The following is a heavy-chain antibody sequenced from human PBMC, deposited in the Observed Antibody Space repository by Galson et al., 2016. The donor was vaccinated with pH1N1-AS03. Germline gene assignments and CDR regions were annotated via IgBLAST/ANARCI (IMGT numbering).Heavy chain of an antibody. CDR2: ISTSGTTI. Sequence: SCAASGFSFSDYSMDWVRQTPGRGLEWLSFISTSGTTIYYADSVKGRFTISRDNAKNSLYLQMNSLRAEDTAVYYCARGWRENSFDMWGQGTMVTVSS. CDR1: GFSFSDYS. V-gene: IGHV3-48*04. J-gene: IGHJ3*02. CDR3: ARGWRENSFDM. D-gene: IGHD2/OR15-2a*01.